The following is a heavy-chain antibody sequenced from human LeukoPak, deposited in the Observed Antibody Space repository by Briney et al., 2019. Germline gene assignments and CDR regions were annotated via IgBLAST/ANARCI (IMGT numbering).Heavy chain of an antibody. CDR3: ARSGPIIAVAAYFDY. CDR1: GDSISSSSYY. V-gene: IGHV4-39*01. D-gene: IGHD6-19*01. Sequence: SETLSLTCTVSGDSISSSSYYWGWIRQPPGKGLEWIGSIYYSGSTYYNPSLKSRVTISVDTSKNQFSLKLSSVTAADTAVYYCARSGPIIAVAAYFDYWGQGTLVTVSS. CDR2: IYYSGST. J-gene: IGHJ4*02.